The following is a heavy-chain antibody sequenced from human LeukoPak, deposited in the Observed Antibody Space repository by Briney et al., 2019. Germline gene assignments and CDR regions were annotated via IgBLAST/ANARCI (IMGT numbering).Heavy chain of an antibody. CDR1: GGSFSGYY. J-gene: IGHJ6*03. V-gene: IGHV4-59*12. CDR3: ARAGAAATRRNGDYYYYMDV. Sequence: PSETLSLTCAVYGGSFSGYYWSWIRQPPGKGLEWIGYIYYSGSTYYNPSLKSRVTIPVDTSKNQFSLKLSSVTAADTAVYYCARAGAAATRRNGDYYYYMDVWGKGTTVTVSS. CDR2: IYYSGST. D-gene: IGHD6-13*01.